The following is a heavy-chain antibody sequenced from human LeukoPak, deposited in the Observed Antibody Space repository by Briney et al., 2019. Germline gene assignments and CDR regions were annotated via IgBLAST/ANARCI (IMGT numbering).Heavy chain of an antibody. CDR3: ARQKYLRGPDVEYFDY. V-gene: IGHV4-38-2*02. Sequence: SETLSLTCTVSGYSISSGYYWGWIRQPPGKGLEWIGSIYHSGSTYYNPSLKSRVTISVDTSKNQFSLKLSSVTAADTAVYYCARQKYLRGPDVEYFDYWGQGTLVTVSS. J-gene: IGHJ4*02. CDR2: IYHSGST. CDR1: GYSISSGYY. D-gene: IGHD5/OR15-5a*01.